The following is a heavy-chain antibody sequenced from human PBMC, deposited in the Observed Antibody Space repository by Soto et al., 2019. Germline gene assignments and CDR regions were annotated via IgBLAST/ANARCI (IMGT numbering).Heavy chain of an antibody. V-gene: IGHV1-2*02. CDR1: GDAFNDHDY. J-gene: IGHJ4*02. D-gene: IGHD6-19*01. Sequence: QVQLVQSGAEVKKPGASVKVSCQASGDAFNDHDYMHCVRQAPGQGPEWMGWINPVNGGTYYSQKFQGRVTMTRDTSISTGSMELSSIRSDDKAVDYCARVSSGWHVDYWGQGTLVSGAS. CDR3: ARVSSGWHVDY. CDR2: INPVNGGT.